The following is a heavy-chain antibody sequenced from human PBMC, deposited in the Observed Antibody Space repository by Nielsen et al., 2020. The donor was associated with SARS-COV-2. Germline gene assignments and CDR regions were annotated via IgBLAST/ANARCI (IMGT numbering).Heavy chain of an antibody. Sequence: GGSLRLSCAVSGFIFSSYAMNWVRQAPGKGLEWASAISSSGGNTYYADSVKGRFTISRDNFKNALYLQMNSLRAEDTAVYYCAKAGSHSYFDHWGQGTLVTVSS. V-gene: IGHV3-23*01. CDR3: AKAGSHSYFDH. D-gene: IGHD1-26*01. CDR1: GFIFSSYA. J-gene: IGHJ4*02. CDR2: ISSSGGNT.